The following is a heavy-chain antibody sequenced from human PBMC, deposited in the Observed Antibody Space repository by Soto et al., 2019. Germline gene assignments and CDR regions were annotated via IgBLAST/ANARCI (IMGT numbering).Heavy chain of an antibody. V-gene: IGHV3-43*02. D-gene: IGHD6-6*01. Sequence: GGSLRLSCAASGFTFDDYAMHWVRQAPGKGLEWVSLISGDGGSTYYADSVKGRFTISRDNSKNSLYLQMNSLRTEDTALYYCAKALIHSSSSLYYSYYGMDVWGQGTTVTVSS. CDR3: AKALIHSSSSLYYSYYGMDV. CDR1: GFTFDDYA. J-gene: IGHJ6*02. CDR2: ISGDGGST.